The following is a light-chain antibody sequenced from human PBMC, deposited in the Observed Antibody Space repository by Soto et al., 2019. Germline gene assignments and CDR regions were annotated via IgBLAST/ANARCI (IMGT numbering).Light chain of an antibody. CDR1: QSISTW. V-gene: IGKV1-5*01. Sequence: EIQMTQSPSTLSSSLGESVTITCRASQSISTWLAWYQQKPGKAPKALIYDVSSLESGVQSRFSGSGSGTEFTLTISSLQPDDFATYYCQQYKSYWTCGQGTKVDIK. J-gene: IGKJ1*01. CDR3: QQYKSYWT. CDR2: DVS.